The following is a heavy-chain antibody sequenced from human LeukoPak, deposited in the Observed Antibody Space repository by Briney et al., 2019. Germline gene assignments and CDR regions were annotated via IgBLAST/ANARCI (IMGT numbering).Heavy chain of an antibody. CDR1: GGSISSSSYY. CDR3: AGGEGGASPPRVYYHHRMDR. Sequence: PSETLSLTCTVSGGSISSSSYYWGWIRQPPGKGLEWIGSIYYSGSTYYNPSLKSRVTISVDTSKNQFSLKLSSVTAADTAVYYCAGGEGGASPPRVYYHHRMDRWGQGTTVTVSS. J-gene: IGHJ6*02. D-gene: IGHD1-26*01. CDR2: IYYSGST. V-gene: IGHV4-39*07.